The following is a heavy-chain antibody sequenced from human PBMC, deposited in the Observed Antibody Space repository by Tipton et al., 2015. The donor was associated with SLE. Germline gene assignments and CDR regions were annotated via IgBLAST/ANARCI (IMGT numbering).Heavy chain of an antibody. CDR2: ISNSETT. Sequence: TLSLTCTVSGGSISSHYWSWIRQAPGKGLEWIGYISNSETTNYNPSLKSRVTISVDTSKNQFSLKLRSVTAADTAVYYCARHEWPRAAAGRLGVFDSWGQGTLVTVSS. CDR1: GGSISSHY. J-gene: IGHJ4*02. D-gene: IGHD6-13*01. CDR3: ARHEWPRAAAGRLGVFDS. V-gene: IGHV4-59*11.